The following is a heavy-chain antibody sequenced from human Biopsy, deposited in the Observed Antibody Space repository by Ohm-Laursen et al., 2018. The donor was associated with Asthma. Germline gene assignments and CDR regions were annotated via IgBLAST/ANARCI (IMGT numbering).Heavy chain of an antibody. J-gene: IGHJ3*02. CDR1: GFTFSGYS. CDR3: AKERYYDFWSGYPI. CDR2: TSFDGRQT. D-gene: IGHD3-3*01. Sequence: SLRLSCAASGFTFSGYSMNWVRQAPGKGLEWVAVTSFDGRQTYYADSVKGRFTISRDNSKNTLYLQMNSLRAEDTAVYYCAKERYYDFWSGYPIWGQGTMVTVSS. V-gene: IGHV3-30*18.